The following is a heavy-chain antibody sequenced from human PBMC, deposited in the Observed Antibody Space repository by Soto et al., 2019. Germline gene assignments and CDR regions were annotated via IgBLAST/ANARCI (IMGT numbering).Heavy chain of an antibody. CDR1: GDSISSNSHY. J-gene: IGHJ5*02. D-gene: IGHD5-12*01. V-gene: IGHV4-39*01. Sequence: SETLSLTCTVSGDSISSNSHYWGWIRQPPGKGLESIANIYYDGNTYYNPSLKSRVTISLDTSKNQFSLRLNSVTAADTAVYYCTKGCGRGFDLCGSWGQGTLVTVSS. CDR3: TKGCGRGFDLCGS. CDR2: IYYDGNT.